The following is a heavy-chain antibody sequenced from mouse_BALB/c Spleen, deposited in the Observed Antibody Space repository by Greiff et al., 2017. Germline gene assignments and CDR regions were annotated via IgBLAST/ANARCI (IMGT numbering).Heavy chain of an antibody. CDR3: AREITTSGLDY. Sequence: QVQLQQSGAELVRPGTSVKVSCKASGYAFTNYLIEWVKQRPGQGLEWIGVINPGSGGTNCNEKFKGKATLTADKSSSTAYMQLSSLTSDDSAVYFCAREITTSGLDYWGQGTTLTVSS. J-gene: IGHJ2*01. CDR2: INPGSGGT. D-gene: IGHD2-4*01. CDR1: GYAFTNYL. V-gene: IGHV1-54*01.